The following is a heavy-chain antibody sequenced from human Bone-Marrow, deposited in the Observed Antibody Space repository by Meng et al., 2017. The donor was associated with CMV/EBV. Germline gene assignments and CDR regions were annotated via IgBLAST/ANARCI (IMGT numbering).Heavy chain of an antibody. Sequence: ASVKVSCKASGYTFTAHYFHWVRQATGQGLEWMGWMNPNSGNTGYAQKFQGRVTMTRNTSINTAYMELSSLRSEDTAVYYCTAMVRSDWFDPWGQGILVTVSS. CDR2: MNPNSGNT. CDR3: TAMVRSDWFDP. V-gene: IGHV1-8*02. CDR1: GYTFTAHY. D-gene: IGHD5-18*01. J-gene: IGHJ5*02.